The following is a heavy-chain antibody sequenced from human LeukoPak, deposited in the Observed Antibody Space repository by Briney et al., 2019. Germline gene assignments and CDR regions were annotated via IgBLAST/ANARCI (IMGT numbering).Heavy chain of an antibody. J-gene: IGHJ5*02. Sequence: GAPVKVSCKASGYTFTGYYMHWVRQAPGQGLEWMGWINPNSGGTNYAQKFQGRVTMTRDTSISTAYMELSRLRSDDTAVYYCATLDIVVVPAAPKINWFDPWGQGTLVTVSS. CDR3: ATLDIVVVPAAPKINWFDP. D-gene: IGHD2-2*01. CDR1: GYTFTGYY. V-gene: IGHV1-2*02. CDR2: INPNSGGT.